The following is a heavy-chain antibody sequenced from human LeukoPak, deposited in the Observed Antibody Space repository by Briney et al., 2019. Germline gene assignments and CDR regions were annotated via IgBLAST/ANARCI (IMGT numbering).Heavy chain of an antibody. J-gene: IGHJ4*02. CDR1: GFTFTSYA. V-gene: IGHV3-23*01. D-gene: IGHD7-27*01. Sequence: GGSLRLSCAASGFTFTSYAMSWVRQAPGKGLEWVSALSHSATATYYADSVKGRFTISRDNSKNTLYLQMYSLRAEDTAVYYGAKDTLFWGPTGQFDYWGQGTLVTVSS. CDR2: LSHSATAT. CDR3: AKDTLFWGPTGQFDY.